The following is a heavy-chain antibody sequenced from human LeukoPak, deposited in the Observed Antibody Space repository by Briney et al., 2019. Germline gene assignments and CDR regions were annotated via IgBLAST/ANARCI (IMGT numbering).Heavy chain of an antibody. J-gene: IGHJ4*02. Sequence: GGSLRLSCAASGFTFSRYGMHWVRQAPGKGLEWVAVIWYDGSSEYYADSVRGRFTISRYNSKNTLSLQMNSLTAEDTAIYYCARSHYDGSGSYYNLDYWGQGTLVTVSS. D-gene: IGHD3-10*01. CDR3: ARSHYDGSGSYYNLDY. V-gene: IGHV3-33*01. CDR2: IWYDGSSE. CDR1: GFTFSRYG.